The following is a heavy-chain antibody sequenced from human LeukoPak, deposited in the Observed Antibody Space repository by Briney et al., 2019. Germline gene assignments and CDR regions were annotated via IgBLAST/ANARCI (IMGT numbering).Heavy chain of an antibody. Sequence: ASVKVSCKASGYTFTNSDINWVRQATGQGLEWMGWMNPNSGNTGYAQKFQSRVTVTRNTSISTAYMELSSLRSEDTAVYYCVRGLGEYYYSSGSPDYWGQGTLVTVSS. CDR3: VRGLGEYYYSSGSPDY. D-gene: IGHD3-10*01. CDR2: MNPNSGNT. V-gene: IGHV1-8*01. J-gene: IGHJ4*02. CDR1: GYTFTNSD.